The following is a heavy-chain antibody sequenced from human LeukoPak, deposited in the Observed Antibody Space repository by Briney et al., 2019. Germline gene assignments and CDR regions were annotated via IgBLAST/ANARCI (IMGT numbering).Heavy chain of an antibody. Sequence: ASEKVSCKASGYTFTSYDINWVRQATGQGLEWMGWMNPNSGNTGYAQKFQGRVTITRNTSISTAYMELSSLRSEDTAVYYCARATNPNKFDYWGQGTLVTVSS. CDR3: ARATNPNKFDY. J-gene: IGHJ4*02. V-gene: IGHV1-8*03. CDR1: GYTFTSYD. D-gene: IGHD1-14*01. CDR2: MNPNSGNT.